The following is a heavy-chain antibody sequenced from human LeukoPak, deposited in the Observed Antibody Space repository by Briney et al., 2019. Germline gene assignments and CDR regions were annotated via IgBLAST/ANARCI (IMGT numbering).Heavy chain of an antibody. D-gene: IGHD3-10*01. CDR2: ISSSGSTI. Sequence: GGALRLSCAASGFTFSSYEMNWVRQAPGKGLEWVSYISSSGSTIYYADSVKGRFTISRDNAKNSLYLQMNSLRAEDTAVYYCARARITETRYYYYGMDVWGQGTTVTVSS. CDR1: GFTFSSYE. J-gene: IGHJ6*02. V-gene: IGHV3-48*03. CDR3: ARARITETRYYYYGMDV.